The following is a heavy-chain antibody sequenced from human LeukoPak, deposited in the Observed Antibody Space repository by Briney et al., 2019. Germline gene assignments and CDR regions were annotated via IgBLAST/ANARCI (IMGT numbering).Heavy chain of an antibody. CDR2: IRTKTNNYAT. CDR3: TRHYYDSSGYYVDY. V-gene: IGHV3-73*01. J-gene: IGHJ4*02. CDR1: GFIFSDSA. Sequence: GGSLRLSCAASGFIFSDSAIHWVRQASGKGLEWLGRIRTKTNNYATAYGVSVKGRFTISRDDSKNTAYLQMNSLKTEDTAVYYCTRHYYDSSGYYVDYWGQGTLVTVSS. D-gene: IGHD3-22*01.